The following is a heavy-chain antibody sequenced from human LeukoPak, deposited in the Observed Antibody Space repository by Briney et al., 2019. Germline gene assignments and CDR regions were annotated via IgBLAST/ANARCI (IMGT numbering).Heavy chain of an antibody. Sequence: GGSLRLSCAASGFTFSSYAMSWVRQAPGKGLEWVSAISGSGGSTYYADSVKGRFTISRDNSKNTLYLQMNSLRAEDTAVYYCAKTPSYSGSGSYPSDYWGQGTLVTVYS. CDR3: AKTPSYSGSGSYPSDY. V-gene: IGHV3-23*01. CDR2: ISGSGGST. D-gene: IGHD3-10*01. CDR1: GFTFSSYA. J-gene: IGHJ4*02.